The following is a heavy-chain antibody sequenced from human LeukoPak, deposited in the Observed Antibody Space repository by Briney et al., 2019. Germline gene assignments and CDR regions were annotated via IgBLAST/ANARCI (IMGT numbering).Heavy chain of an antibody. CDR1: GFTFSSYW. CDR2: IKQDGSEK. Sequence: GGSLRLSCAASGFTFSSYWMSWVRQAPGKGLEWVANIKQDGSEKYYVDSVKGRFTISRDNSKNTLYLQMNSLRAEDTAVYYCARGHYMVVAAPFDPWGQGTLVTVSS. J-gene: IGHJ5*02. CDR3: ARGHYMVVAAPFDP. V-gene: IGHV3-7*03. D-gene: IGHD2-15*01.